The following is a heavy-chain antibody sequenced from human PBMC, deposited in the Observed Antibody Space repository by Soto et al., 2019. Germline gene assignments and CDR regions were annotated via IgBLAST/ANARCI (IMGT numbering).Heavy chain of an antibody. D-gene: IGHD5-12*01. Sequence: QVQLQESGPGLVKPSQTLSLTCTVSGGSISSGDYYWSWIRHPPGKGLEWIGYMYYSGSTYYNPSLKSRVTISVDTSKNQFSLKLSSVTAADTAVYYCARYSGYEGLRFDPWGQGTLVTVSS. J-gene: IGHJ5*02. CDR1: GGSISSGDYY. V-gene: IGHV4-30-4*01. CDR2: MYYSGST. CDR3: ARYSGYEGLRFDP.